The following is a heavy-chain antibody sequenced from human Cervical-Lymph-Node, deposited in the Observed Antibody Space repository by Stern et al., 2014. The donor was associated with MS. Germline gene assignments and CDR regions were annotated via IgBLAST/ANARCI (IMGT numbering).Heavy chain of an antibody. CDR3: ARGITAGVDY. V-gene: IGHV1-8*01. Sequence: VQLVESGAEVKNPGASVKVSCKASGYTFPTYDINWRRQAPGQGLAWMGWMSPNSGNTGYAQKFQGRVTMTRDTSTSTAYMELSSLRSEDTAVYYCARGITAGVDYWGQGTLVTVSS. CDR2: MSPNSGNT. D-gene: IGHD6-13*01. CDR1: GYTFPTYD. J-gene: IGHJ4*02.